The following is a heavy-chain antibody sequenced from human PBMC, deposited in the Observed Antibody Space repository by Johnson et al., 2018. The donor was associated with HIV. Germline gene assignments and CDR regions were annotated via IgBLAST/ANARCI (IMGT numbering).Heavy chain of an antibody. CDR1: GFTFSSYW. CDR2: IKQDGSEK. V-gene: IGHV3-7*01. D-gene: IGHD5-18*01. CDR3: AKGRSPRIQLRTWAFDI. Sequence: VQLVESGGGLVQPGGSLRLSCAASGFTFSSYWMSWVRQAPGKGLEWVANIKQDGSEKYYVDSVKGRLTISRDNAKNSLYLQMNSLRAEDTAVYYCAKGRSPRIQLRTWAFDIWGQGTMVIVSS. J-gene: IGHJ3*02.